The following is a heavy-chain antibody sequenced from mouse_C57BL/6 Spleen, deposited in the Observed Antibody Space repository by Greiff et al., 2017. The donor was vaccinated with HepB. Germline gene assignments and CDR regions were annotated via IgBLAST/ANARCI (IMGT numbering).Heavy chain of an antibody. CDR3: ARDDGSMYYFDY. J-gene: IGHJ2*01. V-gene: IGHV3-6*01. CDR1: GYSITSGYY. D-gene: IGHD1-1*01. CDR2: ISYDGSN. Sequence: VQLKESGPGLVKPSQSLSLTCSVTGYSITSGYYWNWIRQFPGNKLEWMGYISYDGSNNYNPSLKNRISITRDTSKNQFFLKLNSVTTEDTATYYCARDDGSMYYFDYWGQGTTLTVSS.